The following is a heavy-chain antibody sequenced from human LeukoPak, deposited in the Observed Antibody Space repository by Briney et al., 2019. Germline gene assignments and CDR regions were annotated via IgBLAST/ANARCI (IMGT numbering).Heavy chain of an antibody. D-gene: IGHD6-13*01. Sequence: SETLSLTCTVSGGSISSYYWSWIGQPAGKGLEWIGRTYTSGSTNYNPSLKSRVTMSVDTSKNQFSLKLSSVTAADTAVYYCARVQIAAAGRGNWFDPWGQGTPVTVSS. J-gene: IGHJ5*02. CDR3: ARVQIAAAGRGNWFDP. CDR1: GGSISSYY. V-gene: IGHV4-4*07. CDR2: TYTSGST.